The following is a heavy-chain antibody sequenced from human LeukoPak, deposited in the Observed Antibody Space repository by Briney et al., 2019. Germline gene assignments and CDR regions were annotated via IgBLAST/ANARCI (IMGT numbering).Heavy chain of an antibody. CDR1: GFTFSNYA. Sequence: GGSLRLSCAASGFTFSNYAMTWVRQAPGKGLEWVSTISGSGAGTYYADSVKGRFTISRDNSKNTLYLQMNSLRAEDTAVYYCAKDRVAVTAPRHNDYWGQGTLVTVSS. D-gene: IGHD2-2*01. CDR2: ISGSGAGT. V-gene: IGHV3-23*01. J-gene: IGHJ4*02. CDR3: AKDRVAVTAPRHNDY.